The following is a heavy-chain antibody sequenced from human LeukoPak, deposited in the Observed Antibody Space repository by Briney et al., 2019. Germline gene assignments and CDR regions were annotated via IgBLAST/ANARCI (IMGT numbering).Heavy chain of an antibody. D-gene: IGHD3-3*01. CDR1: GYSISSGYY. CDR2: IYSSGTT. V-gene: IGHV4-38-2*02. CDR3: ARGDFWSGYPSFDN. Sequence: PSETLSLACTVSGYSISSGYYWGWIRQPPGKGLEWIGRIYSSGTTNYNPSLKSRVTMSVDTSKNQFSLKLNSVTAADTAVYYCARGDFWSGYPSFDNWGQGTLVTVSS. J-gene: IGHJ4*02.